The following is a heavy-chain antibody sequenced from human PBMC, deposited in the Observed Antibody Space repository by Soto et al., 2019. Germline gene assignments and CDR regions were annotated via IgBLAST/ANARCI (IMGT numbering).Heavy chain of an antibody. CDR1: GVTCSSYA. CDR3: LIFLGWNRIDVLAF. Sequence: PRGSLRLSCAASGVTCSSYAMSWVRQAPGKGLEWVSAISGSGGSTYYADSVKGRFTISRDSSKNTLYLQMNSLRAEDTAVYYCLIFLGWNRIDVLAFWGQGTMVTVSS. V-gene: IGHV3-23*01. CDR2: ISGSGGST. J-gene: IGHJ3*01. D-gene: IGHD1-1*01.